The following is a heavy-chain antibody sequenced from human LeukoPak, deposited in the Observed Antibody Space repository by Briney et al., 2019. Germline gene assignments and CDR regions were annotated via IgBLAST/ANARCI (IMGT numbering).Heavy chain of an antibody. V-gene: IGHV1-69*13. Sequence: ASVKVSCKASGDTFSSYVISWVRQAPGQGLEWMGGIIPIFGTANYAQKFQGRVTITADESTSTAYTELSSLRSEDTAVYYCARDRAAGKYYFDYWGQGTLVTVSS. CDR3: ARDRAAGKYYFDY. CDR2: IIPIFGTA. CDR1: GDTFSSYV. J-gene: IGHJ4*02. D-gene: IGHD6-13*01.